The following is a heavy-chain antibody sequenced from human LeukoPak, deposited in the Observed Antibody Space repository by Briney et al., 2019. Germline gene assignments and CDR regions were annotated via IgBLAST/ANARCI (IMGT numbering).Heavy chain of an antibody. J-gene: IGHJ6*02. Sequence: PSETLSLTCTVSGGSINNYYWSWIRQPPGKGLEWIGYIYYSGSTNYNPSLKSRVTISVDTSKNQFSLKLSSVTAADTAVYYCARAPHNFWSGYGMDVWGQGTTVTVSS. CDR2: IYYSGST. CDR1: GGSINNYY. D-gene: IGHD3-3*01. V-gene: IGHV4-59*01. CDR3: ARAPHNFWSGYGMDV.